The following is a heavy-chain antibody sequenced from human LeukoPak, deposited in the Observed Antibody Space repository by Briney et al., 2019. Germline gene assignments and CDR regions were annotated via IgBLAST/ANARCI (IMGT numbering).Heavy chain of an antibody. CDR2: INHSGST. CDR1: GGSFSGYY. CDR3: ARGPRALKRGLDY. D-gene: IGHD3-10*01. V-gene: IGHV4-34*01. Sequence: SETLSLTCAVYGGSFSGYYWSWIRQPPGKGLEWIGEINHSGSTNYNPSLKSRGTISVDTSKNQFSLKLSSVTAADTAVYYCARGPRALKRGLDYWGQGTLVTVSS. J-gene: IGHJ4*02.